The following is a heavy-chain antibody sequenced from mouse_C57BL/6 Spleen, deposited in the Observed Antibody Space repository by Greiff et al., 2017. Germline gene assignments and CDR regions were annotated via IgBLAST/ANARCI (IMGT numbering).Heavy chain of an antibody. CDR2: IHPNSGST. CDR1: GYPFTSYW. J-gene: IGHJ4*01. Sequence: QVQLQQPGAELVKPGASVKLSCKASGYPFTSYWMHWVKQRPGQGLEWIGMIHPNSGSTNYNEKFKSKATLTVDKSSSTAYMQLSSLTSEDSAVYYCARGGGNPYAMDYWGQGTSVTVSS. D-gene: IGHD2-1*01. CDR3: ARGGGNPYAMDY. V-gene: IGHV1-64*01.